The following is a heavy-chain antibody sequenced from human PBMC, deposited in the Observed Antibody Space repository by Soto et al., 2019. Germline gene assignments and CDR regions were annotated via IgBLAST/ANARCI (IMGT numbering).Heavy chain of an antibody. V-gene: IGHV3-72*01. CDR2: SRDKAQGYST. J-gene: IGHJ4*02. CDR3: ARVRGDSSGSYYFDY. D-gene: IGHD3-22*01. Sequence: EGQLVESGGGLAQPGRSLRLSCAASGFTFDHYAMHWVRQAPGKGLEWVGRSRDKAQGYSTAYAASVKGRFTTSRDESKNSVYLQMNSLKTEDTAVYYCARVRGDSSGSYYFDYWGQGALVTVSS. CDR1: GFTFDHYA.